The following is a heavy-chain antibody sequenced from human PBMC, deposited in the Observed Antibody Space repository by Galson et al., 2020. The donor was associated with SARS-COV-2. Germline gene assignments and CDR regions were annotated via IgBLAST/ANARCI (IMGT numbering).Heavy chain of an antibody. V-gene: IGHV1-18*01. D-gene: IGHD6-19*01. CDR3: VSDTGIAVVYFDS. J-gene: IGHJ4*02. Sequence: ASVKVSCKTSGYTFANYGITWVRQAPGQGLEWMGWINTHNGNTDFAQNFQDRVTMTTDTSTSTAYMGLRNLRSDDTAVYYCVSDTGIAVVYFDSWGQGTLVTVSS. CDR2: INTHNGNT. CDR1: GYTFANYG.